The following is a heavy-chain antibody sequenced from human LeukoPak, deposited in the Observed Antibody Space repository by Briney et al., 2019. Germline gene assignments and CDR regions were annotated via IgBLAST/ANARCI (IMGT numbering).Heavy chain of an antibody. J-gene: IGHJ3*02. CDR2: INPRLGGT. CDR1: GYTFTGYY. D-gene: IGHD2-15*01. V-gene: IGHV1-2*02. Sequence: ASVKVSCKTSGYTFTGYYMHWVRQAPGQGLEWMGWINPRLGGTNYAQKFQGRVTMTRDTSINTAYMELSSLRSDDTAVYYCARDPSRRYCSGGTCYPNDAFDIWGQGTMVTVSS. CDR3: ARDPSRRYCSGGTCYPNDAFDI.